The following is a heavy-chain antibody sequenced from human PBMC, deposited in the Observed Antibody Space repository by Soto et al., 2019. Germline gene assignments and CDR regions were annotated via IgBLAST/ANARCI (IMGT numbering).Heavy chain of an antibody. CDR3: ATESDVWSGYFSPGNYLDY. D-gene: IGHD3-3*01. Sequence: EVQLLGSGGGLVQPGGSLRLSCAASGFTFSNSAMSWVRQPPGKGLEWVSGITGSGGDTVYADSVKGRFTISRDNSKNTLYLQMNSLRAEDTAIYYCATESDVWSGYFSPGNYLDYWGQGTLVTVSS. CDR2: ITGSGGDT. J-gene: IGHJ4*02. V-gene: IGHV3-23*01. CDR1: GFTFSNSA.